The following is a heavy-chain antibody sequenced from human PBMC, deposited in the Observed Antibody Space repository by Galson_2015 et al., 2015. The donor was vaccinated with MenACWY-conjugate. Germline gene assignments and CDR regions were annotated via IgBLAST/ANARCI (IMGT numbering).Heavy chain of an antibody. V-gene: IGHV3-7*03. CDR2: IKQDGSEK. CDR1: GFIFNNYW. CDR3: ARDLGFYCSRNDCYSPY. D-gene: IGHD2-2*01. Sequence: SLRLSCAASGFIFNNYWMSWVRQVPGKGPERVANIKQDGSEKYYVDSVRGRFTISRDNAENSLYLQMNSLRAEDTAVYYCARDLGFYCSRNDCYSPYWGQGTLVTVSS. J-gene: IGHJ4*02.